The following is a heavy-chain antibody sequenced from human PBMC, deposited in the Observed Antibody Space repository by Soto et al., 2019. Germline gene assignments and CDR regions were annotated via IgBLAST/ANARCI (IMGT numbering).Heavy chain of an antibody. CDR1: GGSFSGYL. CDR2: INHSGST. Sequence: SETRSLTCAVYGGSFSGYLWSWIRQPPEKGLEWIGEINHSGSTHYNPSLKSRVTISVDTSKNQFSLKLSSVTAADTAVYYCARGRIGNYYYYGMDVWGHGTTVTVAS. J-gene: IGHJ6*02. V-gene: IGHV4-34*01. CDR3: ARGRIGNYYYYGMDV.